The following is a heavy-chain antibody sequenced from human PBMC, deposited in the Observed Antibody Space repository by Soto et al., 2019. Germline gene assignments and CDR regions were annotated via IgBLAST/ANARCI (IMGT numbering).Heavy chain of an antibody. Sequence: PGGSLRLSCAASGFTFSSYEMNWVRQAPGKGLEWVSYISSSGSTIYYADSVKGRFTISRDDAKNSLYLQMNSLRAEDTAVYYCARDWSRGSINAWGQGTLVTVSS. J-gene: IGHJ1*01. CDR2: ISSSGSTI. CDR1: GFTFSSYE. V-gene: IGHV3-48*03. CDR3: ARDWSRGSINA. D-gene: IGHD3-10*01.